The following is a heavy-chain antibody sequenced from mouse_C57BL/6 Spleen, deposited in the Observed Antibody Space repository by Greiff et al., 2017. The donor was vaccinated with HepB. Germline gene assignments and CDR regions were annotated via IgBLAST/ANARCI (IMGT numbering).Heavy chain of an antibody. CDR1: GYTFTSYW. CDR2: IDPSDSYT. CDR3: ARRHYMYFDV. D-gene: IGHD2-12*01. J-gene: IGHJ1*03. Sequence: QVQLQQSGAELVKPGASVKLSCKASGYTFTSYWMQWVKQRPGQGLEWIGEIDPSDSYTNYNQKFKGKATLTVDTSSSTAYMQLSSLTSEDSAVYYCARRHYMYFDVWGTGTTVTVSS. V-gene: IGHV1-50*01.